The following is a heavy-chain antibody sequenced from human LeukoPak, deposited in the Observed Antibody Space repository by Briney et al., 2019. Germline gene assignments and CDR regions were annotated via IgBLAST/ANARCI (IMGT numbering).Heavy chain of an antibody. V-gene: IGHV4-59*11. Sequence: SETLSLTCTVSGGSISSHYWSWIRQPPGKGLEWIGYIYYSGSTNYNPSLKSRVTISVDTSKNQFSLKLSSVTAADTAVYYCARAGLIAAAGIDAFDIWGQGTMVTVSS. CDR2: IYYSGST. J-gene: IGHJ3*02. CDR1: GGSISSHY. D-gene: IGHD6-13*01. CDR3: ARAGLIAAAGIDAFDI.